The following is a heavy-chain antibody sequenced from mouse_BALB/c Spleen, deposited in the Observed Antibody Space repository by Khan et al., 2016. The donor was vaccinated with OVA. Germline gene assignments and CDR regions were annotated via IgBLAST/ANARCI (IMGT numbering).Heavy chain of an antibody. CDR2: IHYSGST. J-gene: IGHJ1*01. D-gene: IGHD1-1*01. Sequence: VQLKESGPDLVKPSQSLSLTCTVTGYSITSGYSWHWIRQFPGNKLEWMGYIHYSGSTNYNPSLKSRISITRDTSKNQFFPQLNSVTTEDTATYYCARSGTTVVAYVYFDVWGAGTTVTVSS. CDR3: ARSGTTVVAYVYFDV. CDR1: GYSITSGYS. V-gene: IGHV3-1*02.